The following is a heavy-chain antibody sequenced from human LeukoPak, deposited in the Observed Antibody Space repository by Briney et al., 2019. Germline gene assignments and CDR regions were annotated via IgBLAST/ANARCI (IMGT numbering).Heavy chain of an antibody. V-gene: IGHV3-9*03. Sequence: PGRSLRLSCAASGFTFEDYAMHWVRQAPGKGLEWVSGISWNSGRIGYADTVKGRFTISRDNAKNSLYLQMNSLRVEDMALYYCAKGVYYDFWTGRFDSWGQGTLVTVS. CDR2: ISWNSGRI. CDR3: AKGVYYDFWTGRFDS. CDR1: GFTFEDYA. D-gene: IGHD3/OR15-3a*01. J-gene: IGHJ4*02.